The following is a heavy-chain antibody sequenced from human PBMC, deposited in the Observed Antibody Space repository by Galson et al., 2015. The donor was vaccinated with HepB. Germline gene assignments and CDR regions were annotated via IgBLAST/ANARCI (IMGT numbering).Heavy chain of an antibody. D-gene: IGHD2-2*01. CDR3: ARTSPYCSSTSCYFSNYYMDV. CDR2: IWYDGSNK. CDR1: GFTFSSYG. Sequence: SLRLSCAASGFTFSSYGMHWVRQAPGKGLEWVAVIWYDGSNKYYADSVKGRFTISRDNSKNTLYLQMNSLRAEDTAVYYCARTSPYCSSTSCYFSNYYMDVWGKGTTVTVSS. V-gene: IGHV3-33*01. J-gene: IGHJ6*03.